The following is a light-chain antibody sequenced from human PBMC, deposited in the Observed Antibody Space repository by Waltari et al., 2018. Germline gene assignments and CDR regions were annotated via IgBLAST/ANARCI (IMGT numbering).Light chain of an antibody. CDR3: QQYNNWPQT. Sequence: EIVMTQSPATLSVSPGERATLSCRASQSVNFNLAWYQQKPGQAPRLLIYGASTRATGIPARFSGSGSATEFTLTISSLQSEDFAVYYCQQYNNWPQTFGGGTKVEIK. CDR1: QSVNFN. J-gene: IGKJ4*01. CDR2: GAS. V-gene: IGKV3-15*01.